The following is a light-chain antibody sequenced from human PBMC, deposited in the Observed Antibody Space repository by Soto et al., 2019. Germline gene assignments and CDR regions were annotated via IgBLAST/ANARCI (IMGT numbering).Light chain of an antibody. Sequence: EIVMTQSPATLSVSPGERATLSCRASQSVNSDLAWYQQKPGQAPRLLIYGASIRAAGIPARFSGSGSGTEFTLTISSLQSEDFAVYYCQQHNNWPPWTFGQGTKVDIK. CDR1: QSVNSD. V-gene: IGKV3-15*01. J-gene: IGKJ1*01. CDR3: QQHNNWPPWT. CDR2: GAS.